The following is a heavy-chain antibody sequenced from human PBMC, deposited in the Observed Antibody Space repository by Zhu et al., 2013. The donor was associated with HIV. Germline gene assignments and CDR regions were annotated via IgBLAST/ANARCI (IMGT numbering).Heavy chain of an antibody. CDR2: MNPNSGNT. J-gene: IGHJ6*02. V-gene: IGHV1-8*01. Sequence: QVQLVQSGAEVKKPGATVKVSCKASGYTFTSYDMNWVRQATGQGLEWMGWMNPNSGNTGYAQKFQGRVTMTRNSAISTAYMELSSLRSEDTAVYYCARGRRGILAGGMDVWGQGTTVTVSS. CDR1: GYTFTSYD. CDR3: ARGRRGILAGGMDV. D-gene: IGHD1-26*01.